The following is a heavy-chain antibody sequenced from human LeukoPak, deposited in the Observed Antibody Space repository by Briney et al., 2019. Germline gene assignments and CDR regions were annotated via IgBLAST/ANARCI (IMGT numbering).Heavy chain of an antibody. V-gene: IGHV3-74*01. D-gene: IGHD2-2*01. CDR3: TRGGVVVPAAPVRSGPFDP. CDR1: GFTFSSYW. CDR2: INTDGSST. Sequence: QAGGSLRLSCAASGFTFSSYWMHWVRQAPGKGLVWVSRINTDGSSTSYADSVKGRFTISRDNAKNTLYVQMNSLRAEDTALYYCTRGGVVVPAAPVRSGPFDPWGQGTLVTVSS. J-gene: IGHJ5*02.